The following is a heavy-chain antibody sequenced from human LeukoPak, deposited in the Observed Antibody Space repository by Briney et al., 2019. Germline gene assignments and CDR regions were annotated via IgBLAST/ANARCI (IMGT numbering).Heavy chain of an antibody. V-gene: IGHV4-4*07. D-gene: IGHD3-22*01. CDR2: IYTSGST. J-gene: IGHJ4*02. CDR3: ARAGYYYDSSGYYEKMYYFDY. Sequence: SETLSLTCTVSGGSISSYYWSWIRQPAGKGLEWIGRIYTSGSTNYNPSLKSRVTMSVDTSKNQFSLKLSSVTAADTAMHCGARAGYYYDSSGYYEKMYYFDYWGQGTLVTVSS. CDR1: GGSISSYY.